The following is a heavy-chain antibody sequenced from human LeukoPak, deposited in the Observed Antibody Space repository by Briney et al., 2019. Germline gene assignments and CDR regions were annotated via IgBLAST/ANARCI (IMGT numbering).Heavy chain of an antibody. CDR1: GGSISSDRSY. D-gene: IGHD6-19*01. CDR2: IHYSGTT. V-gene: IGHV4-39*07. CDR3: AKGYSSGWYEGIDWFDP. J-gene: IGHJ5*02. Sequence: SETLSLTCTVSGGSISSDRSYWGWIRQPPEKGLEWIGDIHYSGTTYYNPSLKSRVTISVDTSKNQFSLKLSSVTAADTAVYYCAKGYSSGWYEGIDWFDPWGQGTLVIVSS.